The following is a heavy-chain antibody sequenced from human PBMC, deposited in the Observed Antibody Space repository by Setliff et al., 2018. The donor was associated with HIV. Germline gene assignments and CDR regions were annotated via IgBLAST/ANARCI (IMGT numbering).Heavy chain of an antibody. Sequence: PSETLSLTCAVYGGSFSAYYWTWIRQPPGKGLEWIGEINHSGSTNYNPSLKSRVTISVDTSKNQFYLKLRSVTAADTAIYYCARSDLDNGSGYFDYYSYYMDVWGRGTTVTVSS. V-gene: IGHV4-34*01. CDR1: GGSFSAYY. CDR2: INHSGST. CDR3: ARSDLDNGSGYFDYYSYYMDV. D-gene: IGHD3-22*01. J-gene: IGHJ6*03.